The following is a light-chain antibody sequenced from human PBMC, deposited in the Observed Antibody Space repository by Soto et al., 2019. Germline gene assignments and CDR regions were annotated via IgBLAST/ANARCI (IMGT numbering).Light chain of an antibody. J-gene: IGLJ1*01. Sequence: SYELTQPPSVSVSPGQTASIPCSGAKLGDKYACWYQQTPGKSPVLVIYQDSKRPSGIPGRFSGSNSGNTATLTISGTQAMDVAVYYGQAWDSSTAGYVFGTGTKLTVL. CDR3: QAWDSSTAGYV. V-gene: IGLV3-1*01. CDR2: QDS. CDR1: KLGDKY.